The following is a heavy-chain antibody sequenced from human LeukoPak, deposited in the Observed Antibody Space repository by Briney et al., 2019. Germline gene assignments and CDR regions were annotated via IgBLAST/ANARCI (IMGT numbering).Heavy chain of an antibody. CDR3: ARSLRGYSYGYWEPYDY. J-gene: IGHJ4*02. V-gene: IGHV4-31*03. CDR1: GGSISSGGYY. Sequence: PSETLSLTCTVSGGSISSGGYYWSWIRQHPGKGLEWIGYIYYSGSTYYNPSLKSRVTISVDTSKNQFSLKLSSVTAADTAVYYCARSLRGYSYGYWEPYDYWGQGTLVTVSS. D-gene: IGHD5-18*01. CDR2: IYYSGST.